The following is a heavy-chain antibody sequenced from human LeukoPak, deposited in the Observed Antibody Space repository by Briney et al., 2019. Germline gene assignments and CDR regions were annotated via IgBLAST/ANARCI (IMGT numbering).Heavy chain of an antibody. D-gene: IGHD3-9*01. CDR1: DGSFSGYY. J-gene: IGHJ4*02. CDR2: INHSGSA. V-gene: IGHV4-34*01. Sequence: SETLSLTCGVYDGSFSGYYWSWIRQPPGKGLEWIGEINHSGSADYNPSLKSRATISTDTSKNQFSLRLSSVTAADTAVYYCARGNILTGYCFDFWGQGALVTVPS. CDR3: ARGNILTGYCFDF.